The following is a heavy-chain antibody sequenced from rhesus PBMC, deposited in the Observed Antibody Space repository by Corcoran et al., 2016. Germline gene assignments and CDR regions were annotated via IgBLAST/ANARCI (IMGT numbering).Heavy chain of an antibody. Sequence: EVQLVESGGGLVQPGGSLRLSCAASGFTFSSYGMSWVRQAPGKGPEWVLYISNGGCSTYYAGSVKGRFTISRDNSKNTLSLQMNSLRAEDTAVYYCAKVDNWNYFAFDFWGQGLRVTVSS. CDR2: ISNGGCST. CDR1: GFTFSSYG. CDR3: AKVDNWNYFAFDF. D-gene: IGHD1-26*01. J-gene: IGHJ3*01. V-gene: IGHV3S5*01.